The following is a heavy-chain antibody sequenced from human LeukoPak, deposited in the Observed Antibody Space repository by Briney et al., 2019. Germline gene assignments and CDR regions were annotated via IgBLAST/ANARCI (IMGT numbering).Heavy chain of an antibody. CDR2: ISSSSSTI. J-gene: IGHJ3*02. CDR1: GFSFSSYS. D-gene: IGHD3-22*01. CDR3: ARDGAYYYDSSGYSGGGAFDI. V-gene: IGHV3-48*02. Sequence: GGSLRLSCVVSGFSFSSYSMNWVRQAPGKGLEWVSYISSSSSTIYHADSVKGRFTISRDNAKNSLYLQMNSLRDEDTAVYYCARDGAYYYDSSGYSGGGAFDIWGQGTMVTVSS.